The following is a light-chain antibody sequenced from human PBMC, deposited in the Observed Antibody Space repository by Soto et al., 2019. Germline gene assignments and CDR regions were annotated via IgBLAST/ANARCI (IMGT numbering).Light chain of an antibody. CDR2: SAS. Sequence: EVVLTQSPGTLSLSPGERATLSCRASQSVSWYLAWYQHKPGQAPRVLIYSASTRATGIPDRFSGSGSGTDFTLTISRLEPEAFAVYYCQHYAGSSWTFGQGTKVEIK. CDR1: QSVSWY. CDR3: QHYAGSSWT. J-gene: IGKJ1*01. V-gene: IGKV3-20*01.